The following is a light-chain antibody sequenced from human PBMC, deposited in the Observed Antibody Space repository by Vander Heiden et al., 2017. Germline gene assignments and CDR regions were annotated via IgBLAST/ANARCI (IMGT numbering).Light chain of an antibody. CDR1: QSVSSNY. Sequence: IVLTQSPGTLSLSPGERATLSCRASQSVSSNYLAWYQQKPGQAPRLLIYGASSRATGIPDRFSGSGSGTDFTLTISRLEPEDFAVYYCQQYVSSPPWTFGQGTKVEIK. J-gene: IGKJ1*01. V-gene: IGKV3-20*01. CDR3: QQYVSSPPWT. CDR2: GAS.